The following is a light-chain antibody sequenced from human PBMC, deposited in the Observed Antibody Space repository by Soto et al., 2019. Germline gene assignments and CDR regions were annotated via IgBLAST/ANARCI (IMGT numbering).Light chain of an antibody. CDR3: QQYDNWPYT. Sequence: EIVMTQSPATLSVSPGERATLSCRASQSVSNTLAWYQQKPGQAPRLLMYGASIRATGIPARFSGGGSGTQFTLTISSLQSEDFEVYYCQQYDNWPYTFGQGTKVDIK. CDR1: QSVSNT. J-gene: IGKJ2*01. V-gene: IGKV3-15*01. CDR2: GAS.